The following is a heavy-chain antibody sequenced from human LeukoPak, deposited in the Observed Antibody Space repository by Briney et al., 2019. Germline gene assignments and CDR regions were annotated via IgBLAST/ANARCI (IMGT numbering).Heavy chain of an antibody. Sequence: SETLSLTCAVYGGSFSGYCWSWIRQPPGKGLEWIGEINHSGSTNDNPSLKSRVTISVDTSKNQFSLKLSSVTAADTAVYYCARGGGSYLFDYWGQGTLVTVSS. CDR3: ARGGGSYLFDY. D-gene: IGHD1-26*01. V-gene: IGHV4-34*01. J-gene: IGHJ4*02. CDR2: INHSGST. CDR1: GGSFSGYC.